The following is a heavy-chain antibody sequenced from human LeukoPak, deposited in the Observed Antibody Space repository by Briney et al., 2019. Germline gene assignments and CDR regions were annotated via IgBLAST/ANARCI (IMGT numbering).Heavy chain of an antibody. Sequence: PSETLSLTCTVSGGSISSYYWSWIRQPPGKGLEWIGYIYYSGSTNYNPSLKSRVTISVDTSKNQFSLKLSSVTAADTAVYYCARVDLEYYYDSSGAFDIWGQGTMVTVSS. CDR3: ARVDLEYYYDSSGAFDI. CDR1: GGSISSYY. V-gene: IGHV4-59*01. D-gene: IGHD3-22*01. J-gene: IGHJ3*02. CDR2: IYYSGST.